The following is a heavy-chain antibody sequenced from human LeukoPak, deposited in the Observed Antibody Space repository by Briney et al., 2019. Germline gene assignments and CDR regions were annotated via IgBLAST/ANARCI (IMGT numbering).Heavy chain of an antibody. V-gene: IGHV4-30-4*01. D-gene: IGHD3-22*01. Sequence: SETLSLTCTVSGGSISSGDYYWSWIRQPPGKGLEWIGYIYYSGSTHYNPSLKSRVTISVDTSKNQFSLKLSSVTAADTAVYYCARGSRITMIVDWFDPWGQGTLVTVSS. CDR3: ARGSRITMIVDWFDP. CDR2: IYYSGST. CDR1: GGSISSGDYY. J-gene: IGHJ5*02.